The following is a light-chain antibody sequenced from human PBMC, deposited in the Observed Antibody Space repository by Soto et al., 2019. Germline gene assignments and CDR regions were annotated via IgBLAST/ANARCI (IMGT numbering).Light chain of an antibody. V-gene: IGKV1-5*03. CDR2: KAS. CDR1: QSISSW. Sequence: DIQMTQSPSTLSASVGDRVTITCRASQSISSWLAWYQQKPGKAPKVLIYKASSLESGVPSRFSGSGSGTEFTLTISSLRPDDFATYYCQQYSSYSRTFGQGTKVDIK. J-gene: IGKJ1*01. CDR3: QQYSSYSRT.